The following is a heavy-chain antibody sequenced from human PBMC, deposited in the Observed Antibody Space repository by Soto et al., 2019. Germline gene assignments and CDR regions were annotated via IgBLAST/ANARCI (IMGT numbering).Heavy chain of an antibody. Sequence: ASVNVSCKSSGYTFTGYYMHWVRQAPGQGLEWMGWINPNSGGTNYAQKFQGRVTMTRDTSISTAYMELSRLRSDDTAVYYCARWRLGELSLGPDYWGQGTLVTVS. CDR2: INPNSGGT. CDR3: ARWRLGELSLGPDY. D-gene: IGHD3-16*02. J-gene: IGHJ4*02. V-gene: IGHV1-2*02. CDR1: GYTFTGYY.